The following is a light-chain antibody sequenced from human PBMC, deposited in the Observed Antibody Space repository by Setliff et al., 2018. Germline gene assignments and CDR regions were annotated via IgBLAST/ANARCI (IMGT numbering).Light chain of an antibody. CDR1: SSNIGSNT. CDR2: SNN. CDR3: AAWDDSLNGHV. Sequence: QGASASGTPGQRVTISCSGSSSNIGSNTVNWYQQLPGTAPKLLIYSNNQRPSGVPDRFTGSESGTSASLAISRLQSEDEADYYCAAWDDSLNGHVLGTGTKVTVL. J-gene: IGLJ1*01. V-gene: IGLV1-44*01.